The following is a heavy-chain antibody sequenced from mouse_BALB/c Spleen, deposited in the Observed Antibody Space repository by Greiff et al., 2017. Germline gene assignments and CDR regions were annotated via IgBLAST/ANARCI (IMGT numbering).Heavy chain of an antibody. Sequence: QVQLQQSGAELVRPGSSVKISCKASGYAFSSYWMNWVKQRPGQGLEWIGVINPGSGGTNYNEKFKGKATLTADKSSSTAYMQLSSLTSDDSAVYFCASHDYDDYAMDYWGQGTSVTVSS. J-gene: IGHJ4*01. CDR3: ASHDYDDYAMDY. CDR2: INPGSGGT. V-gene: IGHV1-54*03. CDR1: GYAFSSYW. D-gene: IGHD2-4*01.